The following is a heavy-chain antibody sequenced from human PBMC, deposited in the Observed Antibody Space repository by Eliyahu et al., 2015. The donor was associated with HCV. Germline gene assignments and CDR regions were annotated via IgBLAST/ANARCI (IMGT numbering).Heavy chain of an antibody. Sequence: QVQLVESGGGVVQPGRSLRLSCAAXGFXFSSDAMHWVRQAPGKGLEWVALISFDGTKKFYTDSVKGRFTISRDNSKNTLNLEMSSLRPDDTALYFCARDTHSSGWSGVLGYFESWGQGTLVTVSS. CDR1: GFXFSSDA. CDR2: ISFDGTKK. J-gene: IGHJ4*02. CDR3: ARDTHSSGWSGVLGYFES. V-gene: IGHV3-30-3*01. D-gene: IGHD6-19*01.